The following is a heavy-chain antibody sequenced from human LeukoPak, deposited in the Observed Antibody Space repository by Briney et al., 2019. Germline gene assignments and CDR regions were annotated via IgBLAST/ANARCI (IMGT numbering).Heavy chain of an antibody. Sequence: GGTLRLSCAASGFTFSSYGMSWVRQAPGKGLEWVSGISSIDGSTYYADSVKGRFTVSRDNSKNTLYLQMNGLRAEDTAVYYCAKVASGSYYNWPFDYWGQGTLVTVSS. V-gene: IGHV3-23*01. J-gene: IGHJ4*02. CDR2: ISSIDGST. D-gene: IGHD1-26*01. CDR3: AKVASGSYYNWPFDY. CDR1: GFTFSSYG.